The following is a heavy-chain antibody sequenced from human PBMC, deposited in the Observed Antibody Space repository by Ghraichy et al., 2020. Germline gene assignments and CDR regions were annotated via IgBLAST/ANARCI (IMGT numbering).Heavy chain of an antibody. CDR1: GFTFSNYA. CDR2: ISGSAGST. D-gene: IGHD4-11*01. CDR3: GSTGSYSHGS. J-gene: IGHJ5*02. Sequence: GGSLRLSCAASGFTFSNYAMTWVRQAPGKGLEWVSVISGSAGSTYYADSVKGRFTISRDNSKNMLYLQMNSLRAADTALYYCGSTGSYSHGSWGQGTLVTVSS. V-gene: IGHV3-23*01.